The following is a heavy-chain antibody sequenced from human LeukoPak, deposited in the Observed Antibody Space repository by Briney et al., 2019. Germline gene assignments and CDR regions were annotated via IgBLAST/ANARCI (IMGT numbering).Heavy chain of an antibody. CDR1: GFTVSSDY. V-gene: IGHV3-66*02. J-gene: IGHJ4*02. CDR2: IYSGGST. D-gene: IGHD3-22*01. Sequence: GGSLRLSCAASGFTVSSDYMSWVRQAPGKGLEWVSIIYSGGSTYYADSVKGRFTISSDNSKNKLYLQMNSLRAEDTAVYYCEMKGYLYDSSHYHVDYWGQGTLVTVSS. CDR3: EMKGYLYDSSHYHVDY.